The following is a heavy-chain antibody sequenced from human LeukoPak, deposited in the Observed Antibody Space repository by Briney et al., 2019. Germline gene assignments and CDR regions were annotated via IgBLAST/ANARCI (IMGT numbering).Heavy chain of an antibody. Sequence: GGSLRLSCAASGFTFSSYAMSWVRQAPGKGLEWVSAISGSGGSTYYADPVKGRFTISRGNSKNTLYLQMNSLRAEDTAVYYCAKRFGSGYSYGYFDYWGQGTLVTVSS. J-gene: IGHJ4*02. CDR3: AKRFGSGYSYGYFDY. V-gene: IGHV3-23*01. CDR1: GFTFSSYA. CDR2: ISGSGGST. D-gene: IGHD5-18*01.